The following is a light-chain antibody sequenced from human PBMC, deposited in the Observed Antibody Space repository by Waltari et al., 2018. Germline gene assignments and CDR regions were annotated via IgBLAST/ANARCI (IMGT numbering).Light chain of an antibody. J-gene: IGLJ1*01. Sequence: SYVLSQPPSVSVAPGQTAMITCGGNDIGSKSVHWYQQKPGQAPVLVVFDNNNRPSGIPARFSGSSAGNTATLTISSLDAGDEADYYCQVWDSNSDHQVFGTGTKVTAL. CDR1: DIGSKS. V-gene: IGLV3-21*02. CDR3: QVWDSNSDHQV. CDR2: DNN.